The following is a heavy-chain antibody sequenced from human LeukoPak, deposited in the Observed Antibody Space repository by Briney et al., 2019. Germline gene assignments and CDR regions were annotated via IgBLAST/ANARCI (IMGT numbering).Heavy chain of an antibody. Sequence: SETLSLTCAVYGGSFSGYYWSWIRQPPGKGLEWIGEINHSGSTNYNPSLKSRVTISVDTSKNQFSLKLSSVTAADTAVYYCASKTMVRGVITPYYYYYMDVWGKGTTVTISS. D-gene: IGHD3-10*01. CDR1: GGSFSGYY. J-gene: IGHJ6*03. CDR2: INHSGST. V-gene: IGHV4-34*01. CDR3: ASKTMVRGVITPYYYYYMDV.